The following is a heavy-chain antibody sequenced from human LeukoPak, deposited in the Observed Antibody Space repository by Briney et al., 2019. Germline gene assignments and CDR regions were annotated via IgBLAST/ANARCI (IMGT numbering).Heavy chain of an antibody. CDR1: GFTVSSNY. D-gene: IGHD1-14*01. V-gene: IGHV3-53*01. CDR2: MSGSGGST. Sequence: PGGSLRLSCAASGFTVSSNYMSWVRQAPGKGLEWVSAMSGSGGSTYYADSVKGRFTISRDNSKNTLYLQMNSLRAEDTAVYYCARDNQGYGMDVWGQGTTVTVSS. CDR3: ARDNQGYGMDV. J-gene: IGHJ6*02.